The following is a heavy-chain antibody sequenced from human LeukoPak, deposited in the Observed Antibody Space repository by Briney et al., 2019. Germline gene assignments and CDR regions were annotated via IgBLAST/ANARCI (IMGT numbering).Heavy chain of an antibody. CDR3: ARGVGTSTHDAFDI. J-gene: IGHJ3*02. CDR2: IYTSGST. CDR1: GGSISSYY. V-gene: IGHV4-4*07. Sequence: SETLSLTCTVSGGSISSYYWSWIRQPAGEGLEWIGRIYTSGSTNYNPSLKSRVTMSVDTSKNQFSLKLSSVTAADTAVYYCARGVGTSTHDAFDIWGQGTMVTVSS. D-gene: IGHD1-26*01.